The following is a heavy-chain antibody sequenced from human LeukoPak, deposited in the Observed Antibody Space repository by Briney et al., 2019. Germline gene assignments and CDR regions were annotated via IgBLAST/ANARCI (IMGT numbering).Heavy chain of an antibody. CDR2: IYYTGGT. CDR3: ARGLAAAGIGYYYGMDV. V-gene: IGHV4-39*01. D-gene: IGHD6-13*01. Sequence: SETLSLTCSVSGGSITSSSYYWGWIRQSPEKGLEWIGSIYYTGGTHYSPSLKSRVTISVDTSKNQFSLRLSSVTAADTAVYYCARGLAAAGIGYYYGMDVWGQGTTVTVSS. CDR1: GGSITSSSYY. J-gene: IGHJ6*02.